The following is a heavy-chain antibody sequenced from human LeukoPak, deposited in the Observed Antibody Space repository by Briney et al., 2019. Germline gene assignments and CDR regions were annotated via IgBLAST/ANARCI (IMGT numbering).Heavy chain of an antibody. CDR3: ARANPAMVRGVISYYFGY. V-gene: IGHV1-18*01. J-gene: IGHJ4*02. CDR1: GYTFTSYG. CDR2: ISDYNGNT. D-gene: IGHD3-10*01. Sequence: ASVKVSCKASGYTFTSYGISWVRQAPGQGLEWMGWISDYNGNTNYAQKLQGRVTITTDTSTSTAYMELRSLRSDYTAVYYCARANPAMVRGVISYYFGYWGQGTLVTVSS.